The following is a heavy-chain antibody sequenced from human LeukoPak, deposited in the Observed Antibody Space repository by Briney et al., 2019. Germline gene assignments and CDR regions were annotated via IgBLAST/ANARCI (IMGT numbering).Heavy chain of an antibody. Sequence: SETLSLTCTVSGGSISSGDYYWSWIRQPPGKGLEWIGYIYYSGRTYYNPSLKSRVTISVDTSKNQFSLKLSSVSAADTAVYYCASGGWLRLGYWGQGTLVTVSS. J-gene: IGHJ4*02. CDR3: ASGGWLRLGY. CDR1: GGSISSGDYY. CDR2: IYYSGRT. D-gene: IGHD5-12*01. V-gene: IGHV4-30-4*01.